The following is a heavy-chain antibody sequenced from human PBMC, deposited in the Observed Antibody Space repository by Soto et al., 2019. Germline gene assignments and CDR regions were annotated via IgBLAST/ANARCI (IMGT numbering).Heavy chain of an antibody. Sequence: SETLSLTCTVSGASISGYYWSWIRKFAGKGLEWIGRIYATGTTDYNPSLKSRVMMSVDTSKKQFSLRLRSVTAADTAVYYCVRDGTKTLRDWFDPWGQGISVTVSS. CDR2: IYATGTT. D-gene: IGHD1-1*01. J-gene: IGHJ5*02. V-gene: IGHV4-4*07. CDR3: VRDGTKTLRDWFDP. CDR1: GASISGYY.